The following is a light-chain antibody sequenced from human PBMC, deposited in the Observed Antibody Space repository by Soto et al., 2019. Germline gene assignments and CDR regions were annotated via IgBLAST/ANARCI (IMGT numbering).Light chain of an antibody. Sequence: IVLTQSPGTLSLSPGERATLSCRASQNFGNTFLAWYQQKPGHAPRLLIYGASSRATGIPDRISGSGSGTDFTLTISRLEPEDFAVDFCQQYGSSPYTFGQGTKLEIK. J-gene: IGKJ2*01. CDR3: QQYGSSPYT. CDR1: QNFGNTF. V-gene: IGKV3-20*01. CDR2: GAS.